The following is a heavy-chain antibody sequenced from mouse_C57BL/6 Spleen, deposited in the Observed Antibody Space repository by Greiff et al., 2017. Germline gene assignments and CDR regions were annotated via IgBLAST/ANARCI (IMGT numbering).Heavy chain of an antibody. CDR2: ISYDGSN. D-gene: IGHD1-1*01. CDR3: ARRGFTTVVATDY. V-gene: IGHV3-6*01. CDR1: GYSITSGYY. Sequence: EVKLQESGPGLVKPSQSLSLTCSVTGYSITSGYYWNWIRQFPGNKLEWMGYISYDGSNNYNPSLKNRISITRDTSKNQFFLKLNSVTTEDTATYYCARRGFTTVVATDYWGQGTTLTVSS. J-gene: IGHJ2*01.